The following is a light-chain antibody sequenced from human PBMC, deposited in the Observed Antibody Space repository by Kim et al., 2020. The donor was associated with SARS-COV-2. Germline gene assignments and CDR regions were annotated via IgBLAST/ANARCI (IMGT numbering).Light chain of an antibody. J-gene: IGKJ1*01. CDR2: GAS. CDR3: QQYDTSPRT. Sequence: SAGERATTSCRASQSVSSTSLAWYQHKPGQAPRLLIYGASSRATGIPDRFSGSGSGTDFTLTIRRLEPEDFAVYYCQQYDTSPRTFGQGTKVDIK. CDR1: QSVSSTS. V-gene: IGKV3-20*01.